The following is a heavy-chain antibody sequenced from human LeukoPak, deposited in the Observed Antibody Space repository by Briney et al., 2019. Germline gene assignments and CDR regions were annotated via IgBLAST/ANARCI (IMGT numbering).Heavy chain of an antibody. CDR2: IYYSGNT. V-gene: IGHV4-30-4*01. CDR1: GGSISSGDYY. J-gene: IGHJ6*02. D-gene: IGHD3-22*01. Sequence: PSQTLSLTCTVSGGSISSGDYYWTWIRQPPGKGLEWIGYIYYSGNTHYNPSLKSRVSISVDTAKNQFSLNLSSVTAADTAVYYCARDQNKYDSSGYYYYQYGMDVWGQGTRSPSP. CDR3: ARDQNKYDSSGYYYYQYGMDV.